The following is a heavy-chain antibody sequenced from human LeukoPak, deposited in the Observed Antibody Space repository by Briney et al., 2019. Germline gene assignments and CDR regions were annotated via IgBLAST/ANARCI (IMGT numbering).Heavy chain of an antibody. D-gene: IGHD3-10*01. CDR1: GLTFSIYA. Sequence: GSLRLSCAASGLTFSIYAMHWVRQAPGKGLEWIGEINHSGSTNYNPSLKSRVTISVDTSKNQFSLKLSSVTAADTAVYYCARHPRLGRIMVRGEWGFDYWGQGTLVTVSS. CDR3: ARHPRLGRIMVRGEWGFDY. CDR2: INHSGST. V-gene: IGHV4-34*01. J-gene: IGHJ4*02.